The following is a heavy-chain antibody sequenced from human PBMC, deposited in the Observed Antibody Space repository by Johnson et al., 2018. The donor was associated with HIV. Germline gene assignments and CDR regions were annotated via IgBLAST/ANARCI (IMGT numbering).Heavy chain of an antibody. CDR3: ATFDAFDI. V-gene: IGHV3-30*04. Sequence: QVQLVESGGGVVQPGRSLRLSCAASGFTFSNYAMSWVRQAPGKGLEWVTVISYDGSNKYYADSVKGRFTISRDNSKNTLYLQMNSLRAEDTAVYYCATFDAFDIWGQGTMVTVSS. CDR2: ISYDGSNK. J-gene: IGHJ3*02. CDR1: GFTFSNYA. D-gene: IGHD2/OR15-2a*01.